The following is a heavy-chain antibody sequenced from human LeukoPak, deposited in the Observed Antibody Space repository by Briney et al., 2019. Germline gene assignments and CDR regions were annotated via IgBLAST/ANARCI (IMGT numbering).Heavy chain of an antibody. CDR3: AREVVVVPAAAFDI. CDR1: GGSLGGYY. D-gene: IGHD2-2*01. Sequence: SETLSLTCAVYGGSLGGYYWSWIRQPPGKRLERIGEVNHSGNTNYNPSLKSRVTISLDTSKNQFSLKLTSVTAADTAVYYCAREVVVVPAAAFDIWGQGTMVTVSS. V-gene: IGHV4-34*01. CDR2: VNHSGNT. J-gene: IGHJ3*02.